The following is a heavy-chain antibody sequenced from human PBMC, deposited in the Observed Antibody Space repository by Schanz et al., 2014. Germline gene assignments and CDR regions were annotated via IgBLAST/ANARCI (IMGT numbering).Heavy chain of an antibody. CDR2: IGTSGGT. D-gene: IGHD3-10*01. CDR1: GFTFSSYD. Sequence: VQLVESGGGVVQPGRSLRLSCVASGFTFSSYDVFWVRQAPGKGLEWVSTIGTSGGTNYAESVNGRFTISRDNSKNTLYLQMNSLRAEDTAVYYCARIGGSVFDYWAQGTLVTVSS. V-gene: IGHV3-23*04. CDR3: ARIGGSVFDY. J-gene: IGHJ4*02.